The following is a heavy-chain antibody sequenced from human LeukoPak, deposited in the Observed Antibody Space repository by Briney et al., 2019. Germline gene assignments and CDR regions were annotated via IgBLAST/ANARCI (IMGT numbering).Heavy chain of an antibody. CDR1: GYTFTSYG. CDR3: ARDSVVVVITQTFDY. J-gene: IGHJ4*02. CDR2: ISAYNGNT. V-gene: IGHV1-18*01. Sequence: ASVKVSCKASGYTFTSYGIRWVRPAPGQGLEWMGWISAYNGNTNYAQKLQGRVTMTTDTSTSTAYMELRSLRSDDTAVYYCARDSVVVVITQTFDYWGQGTLVTVSS. D-gene: IGHD3-22*01.